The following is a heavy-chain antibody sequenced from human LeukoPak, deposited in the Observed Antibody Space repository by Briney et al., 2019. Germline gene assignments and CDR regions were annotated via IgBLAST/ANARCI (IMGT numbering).Heavy chain of an antibody. V-gene: IGHV3-21*01. D-gene: IGHD3-3*01. CDR2: ISSSSSYI. CDR1: GFTFSGAW. Sequence: GGSLRLSCTASGFTFSGAWMNWVRQAPGKGLEWVSSISSSSSYIYYADSLKGRFTISRDNAKNTLHLQMNSLRAEDTAVYYCARGGYYGSGRYYSDSWGQGTLVTVSS. J-gene: IGHJ4*02. CDR3: ARGGYYGSGRYYSDS.